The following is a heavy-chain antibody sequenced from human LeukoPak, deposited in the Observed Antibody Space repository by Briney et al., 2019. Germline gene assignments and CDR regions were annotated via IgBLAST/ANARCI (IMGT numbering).Heavy chain of an antibody. CDR1: GYTFTGYY. Sequence: ASVKVSCKASGYTFTGYYMHWVRQAPGQGLEWMGWINPNSGGTSYAQKFQGRVTMTRDTSISTAYMELSRLRSDDTAVYYCARLGIVGATGAFDIWGQGTMVTVSS. CDR3: ARLGIVGATGAFDI. J-gene: IGHJ3*02. D-gene: IGHD1-26*01. V-gene: IGHV1-2*02. CDR2: INPNSGGT.